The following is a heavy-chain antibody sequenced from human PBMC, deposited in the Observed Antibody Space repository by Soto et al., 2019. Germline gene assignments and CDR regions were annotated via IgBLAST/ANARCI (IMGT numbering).Heavy chain of an antibody. CDR2: IYPGDSDT. CDR3: ARTAAAGKYYYGVDV. D-gene: IGHD6-13*01. J-gene: IGHJ6*02. Sequence: GESLKISCKGSGYSFTSYWIGWVRQMPGKGLEWMGIIYPGDSDTRYSPSFQGQVTISADKSISTAYLQWSSLKASDTAMYYCARTAAAGKYYYGVDVWGQGTMVTASS. CDR1: GYSFTSYW. V-gene: IGHV5-51*01.